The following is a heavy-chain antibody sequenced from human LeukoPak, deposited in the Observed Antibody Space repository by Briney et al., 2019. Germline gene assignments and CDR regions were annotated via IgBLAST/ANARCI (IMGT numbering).Heavy chain of an antibody. D-gene: IGHD3-10*01. CDR2: ITINIDRT. CDR3: VKPARGSGIQNGFDY. Sequence: GGSLRLSCSASGFTFSNYAMHWVRQAPGKGLEYVSAITINIDRTFYADSVQGRFTISRDNSANTLYLQMSSLRPEDTAVCYCVKPARGSGIQNGFDYWGQGTLVTVSS. CDR1: GFTFSNYA. J-gene: IGHJ4*02. V-gene: IGHV3-64D*06.